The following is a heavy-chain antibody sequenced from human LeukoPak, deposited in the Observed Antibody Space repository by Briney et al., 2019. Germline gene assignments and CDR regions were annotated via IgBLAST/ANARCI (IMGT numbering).Heavy chain of an antibody. V-gene: IGHV1-8*01. Sequence: ASVKVSCKASGYTFTSYDINWVRQATGQGLEWMGWMNPNSGNTGYAQKFQGRVTMTRNTSISTAYMELSSLRSEDTAVYYCARSRYGPEGAYYYYYGMDVWGQGTTVTVSS. D-gene: IGHD3-10*01. J-gene: IGHJ6*02. CDR3: ARSRYGPEGAYYYYYGMDV. CDR2: MNPNSGNT. CDR1: GYTFTSYD.